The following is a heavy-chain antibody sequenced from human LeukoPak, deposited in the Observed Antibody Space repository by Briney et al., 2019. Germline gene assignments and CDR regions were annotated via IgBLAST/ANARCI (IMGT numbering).Heavy chain of an antibody. CDR1: GYTFTSYA. D-gene: IGHD2-8*01. J-gene: IGHJ4*02. Sequence: ASVNVSCKSSGYTFTSYAMHWVRQAPGQRLEWMGWINAGNGNTKYSQKFQGRVTITRDTSASTAYMELSSLRSEDTAVYYCASYRYCTNGVCYIRYYFDYWGQGTLVTVSS. CDR2: INAGNGNT. V-gene: IGHV1-3*01. CDR3: ASYRYCTNGVCYIRYYFDY.